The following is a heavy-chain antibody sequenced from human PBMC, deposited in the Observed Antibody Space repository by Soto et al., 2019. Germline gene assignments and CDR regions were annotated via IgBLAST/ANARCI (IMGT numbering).Heavy chain of an antibody. CDR2: INAGNGNA. D-gene: IGHD3-22*01. V-gene: IGHV1-3*01. J-gene: IGHJ4*02. CDR3: ARDRPRYYYDSSAAHDY. CDR1: GYTFTIYA. Sequence: GASVKVSCKASGYTFTIYAMRWVRQAPGQRLEWMGWINAGNGNANYAQKLQGRVTMTTDTSTSTAYMELRSLRSDDTAVYYCARDRPRYYYDSSAAHDYWGQGTLVTVSS.